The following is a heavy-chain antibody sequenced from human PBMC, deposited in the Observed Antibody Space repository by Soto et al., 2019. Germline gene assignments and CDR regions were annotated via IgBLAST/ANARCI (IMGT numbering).Heavy chain of an antibody. Sequence: PSETLSLTCAVSGDSLSSSGFYWGWIRQPPGKGLEWIGSIYYSGSTYYNPSLKSRVTISVDTSKSQFSLKMRSVTAADTAVYYCARRQQWLAGYFDPWGQGTLVTVSS. V-gene: IGHV4-39*01. CDR2: IYYSGST. CDR1: GDSLSSSGFY. D-gene: IGHD6-19*01. CDR3: ARRQQWLAGYFDP. J-gene: IGHJ4*02.